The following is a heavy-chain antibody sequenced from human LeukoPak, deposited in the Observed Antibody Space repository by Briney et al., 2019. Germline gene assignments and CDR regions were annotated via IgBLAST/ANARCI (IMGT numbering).Heavy chain of an antibody. Sequence: GGSLRLSCAASGFTFSSYAMHWVRQAPGKGLEWVAVISYDGSNKYYADSVKGRFTISRDNSKNTLYLQMNSLRAEDTAVYYCARSRILTAACDYWGQGTLVTVSS. V-gene: IGHV3-30*04. CDR3: ARSRILTAACDY. D-gene: IGHD3-9*01. CDR1: GFTFSSYA. CDR2: ISYDGSNK. J-gene: IGHJ4*02.